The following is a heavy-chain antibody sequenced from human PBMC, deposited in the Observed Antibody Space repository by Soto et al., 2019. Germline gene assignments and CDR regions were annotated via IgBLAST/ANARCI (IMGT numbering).Heavy chain of an antibody. CDR1: GYTFTNND. Sequence: ASVKVSCKASGYTFTNNDINWVRQAPGQGLEWMGWMNTNTSKTDYAQVFEGRVTLTRNTSISTAYMQLSSLRSEDTAVYYCARGLVPSSIAAPYDYWGQGTLVTVSS. V-gene: IGHV1-8*01. D-gene: IGHD6-6*01. CDR2: MNTNTSKT. J-gene: IGHJ4*02. CDR3: ARGLVPSSIAAPYDY.